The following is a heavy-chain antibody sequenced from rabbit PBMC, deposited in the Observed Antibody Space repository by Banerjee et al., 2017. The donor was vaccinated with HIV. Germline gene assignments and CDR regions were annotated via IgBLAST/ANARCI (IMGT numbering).Heavy chain of an antibody. CDR3: ARDRDGDAGYGSLAL. Sequence: IACINTISGDTVYASWVNGRFTISSHNAQNTLYLQLNSLTAADTATYFCARDRDGDAGYGSLALWGQGTLVTVS. V-gene: IGHV1S43*01. D-gene: IGHD7-1*01. J-gene: IGHJ4*01. CDR2: INTISGDT.